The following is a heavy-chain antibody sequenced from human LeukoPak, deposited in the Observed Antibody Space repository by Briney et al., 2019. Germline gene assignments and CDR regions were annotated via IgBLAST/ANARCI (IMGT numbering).Heavy chain of an antibody. V-gene: IGHV1-18*01. CDR3: ARGGNIVVVPAATPYYYYYGMDV. J-gene: IGHJ6*02. Sequence: EASVKVSCKASGYTFTSYGISWVRQAPGQGLEWMGWISAYNGNTNYAQKLQGRVTMTTDTSTSTAYMELRSLRSDDTAVYYCARGGNIVVVPAATPYYYYYGMDVWGQGTTVTVSS. CDR1: GYTFTSYG. D-gene: IGHD2-2*01. CDR2: ISAYNGNT.